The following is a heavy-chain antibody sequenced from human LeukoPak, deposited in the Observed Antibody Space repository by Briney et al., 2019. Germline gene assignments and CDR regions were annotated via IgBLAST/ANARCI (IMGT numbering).Heavy chain of an antibody. Sequence: SETLSLTCGVRGVSFSGNYWSWVRQSPGKGLEWIGEIYQSKYTTYNTSLKSRVTIWADPSVDQLSLRLTSVTAPDTAIYYCARIRCSPGDDSCYNYWGRGTLVTVSS. V-gene: IGHV4-34*01. CDR2: IYQSKYT. J-gene: IGHJ4*02. CDR1: GVSFSGNY. D-gene: IGHD2-21*01. CDR3: ARIRCSPGDDSCYNY.